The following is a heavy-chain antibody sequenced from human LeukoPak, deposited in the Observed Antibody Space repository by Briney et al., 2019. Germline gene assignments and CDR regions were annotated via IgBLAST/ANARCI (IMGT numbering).Heavy chain of an antibody. D-gene: IGHD6-19*01. J-gene: IGHJ4*02. CDR3: ARHSGWYVFDY. Sequence: AASVKVSCKASGGTFSSYAISWVRQAPGQGLEWMGGIIPIFGTANYAQKFQGRVTITADESTSTAYMELSSVRSEDTGVYYCARHSGWYVFDYWGQGTLVTVSS. V-gene: IGHV1-69*13. CDR1: GGTFSSYA. CDR2: IIPIFGTA.